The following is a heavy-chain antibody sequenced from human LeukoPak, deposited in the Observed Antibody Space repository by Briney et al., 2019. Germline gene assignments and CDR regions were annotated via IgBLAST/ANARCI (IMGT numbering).Heavy chain of an antibody. V-gene: IGHV3-15*07. D-gene: IGHD4-23*01. CDR1: GFTFNNAW. CDR2: IKDMAHGATI. CDR3: ARGYDGNSPFFDY. Sequence: NPGGSLRLSCVGSGFTFNNAWMNWVRQAPGKGLEWVGRIKDMAHGATIDYAAAVKDRFTLSRDGSKNTLYLQMNSLRAEDTAVYYCARGYDGNSPFFDYWGQGTLVTVSS. J-gene: IGHJ4*02.